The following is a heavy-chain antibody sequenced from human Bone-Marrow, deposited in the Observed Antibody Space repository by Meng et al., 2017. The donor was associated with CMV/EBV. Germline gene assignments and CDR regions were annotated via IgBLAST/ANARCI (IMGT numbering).Heavy chain of an antibody. CDR3: ARDGEYGYIDPYYGMEV. J-gene: IGHJ6*02. CDR2: IYYSGST. V-gene: IGHV4-31*03. Sequence: SETLSLTCTVSGGSISSGGYYWSWIRQHPGKGLEWIGYIYYSGSTYYNPSLKSRVTISVDTSKNQFSLKLSSVTAADTAVYYCARDGEYGYIDPYYGMEVWGRGTTVTVSS. D-gene: IGHD5-18*01. CDR1: GGSISSGGYY.